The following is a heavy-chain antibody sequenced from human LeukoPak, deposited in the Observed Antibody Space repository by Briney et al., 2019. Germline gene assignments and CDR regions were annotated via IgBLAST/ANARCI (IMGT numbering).Heavy chain of an antibody. V-gene: IGHV4-39*01. Sequence: PSETLSLTCTVSGGSISSRSYYWGWIRQPPGNGLEWIGSIYYSGSTYYNPSLKSRVTISVDTSKNQFSLKLSSVAAADTAVYYCARHKYYYDSSGSTRGHVAFDIWGQGTMVTVSS. CDR1: GGSISSRSYY. CDR3: ARHKYYYDSSGSTRGHVAFDI. D-gene: IGHD3-22*01. J-gene: IGHJ3*02. CDR2: IYYSGST.